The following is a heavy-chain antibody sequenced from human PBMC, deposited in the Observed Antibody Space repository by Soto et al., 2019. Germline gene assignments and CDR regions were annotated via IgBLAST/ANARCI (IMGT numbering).Heavy chain of an antibody. Sequence: QVQVVQSGAEVKKPGASVKVSCKASGYSFTKYYIHWVRQPPGQGLEWMGIIDPSGGARTTYAQTFQGRVTLTSDTSTSTVYMDLTSLRSEDTAVYYCARRYYSGSGTAAALDYWGQGSLVTVSS. CDR1: GYSFTKYY. CDR3: ARRYYSGSGTAAALDY. V-gene: IGHV1-46*01. J-gene: IGHJ4*02. D-gene: IGHD3-10*01. CDR2: IDPSGGART.